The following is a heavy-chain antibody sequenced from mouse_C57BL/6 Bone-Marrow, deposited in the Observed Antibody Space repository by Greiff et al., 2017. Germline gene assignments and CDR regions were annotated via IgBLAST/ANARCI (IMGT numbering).Heavy chain of an antibody. V-gene: IGHV1-47*01. D-gene: IGHD2-4*01. J-gene: IGHJ2*01. CDR3: ARGGFYDYDRFDY. Sequence: VQGVESGAELVKPGASVKMSCKASGYTFTTYPIEWMKQNHGKSLEWIGNFHPYNDDTKYNEKFKGKATLTVEKSSSTVYLELSRLTSDDSAVYYCARGGFYDYDRFDYWGQGTTLTVSS. CDR1: GYTFTTYP. CDR2: FHPYNDDT.